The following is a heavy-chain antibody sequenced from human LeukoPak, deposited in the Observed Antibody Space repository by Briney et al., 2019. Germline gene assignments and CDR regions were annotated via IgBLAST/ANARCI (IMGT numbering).Heavy chain of an antibody. D-gene: IGHD3-10*01. J-gene: IGHJ4*02. CDR2: ISGSGTEI. CDR3: ARVSGTYYKGHFDY. CDR1: GFTFSSYS. V-gene: IGHV3-21*01. Sequence: PGGSLRLSCAASGFTFSSYSMNWVRQAPGKGLEWVSYISGSGTEIYYADSVKGRFTISRDNAKNALCLQMNSLSAEDTAVYYCARVSGTYYKGHFDYWGQGTLVTVSS.